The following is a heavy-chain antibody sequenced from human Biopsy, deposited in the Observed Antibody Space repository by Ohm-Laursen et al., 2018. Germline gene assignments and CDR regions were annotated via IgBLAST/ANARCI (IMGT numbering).Heavy chain of an antibody. J-gene: IGHJ4*02. CDR3: AADINVWNVNY. CDR2: FAPENGKT. V-gene: IGHV1-24*01. Sequence: ASAKVSCKVSRYTLTELTMHGVRQAPGKGLVWMGGFAPENGKTVYAQNFQARVSMTEDTSTDTAYMELSSLRSEDTAVYYCAADINVWNVNYWGQGTQVTVSS. CDR1: RYTLTELT. D-gene: IGHD1-1*01.